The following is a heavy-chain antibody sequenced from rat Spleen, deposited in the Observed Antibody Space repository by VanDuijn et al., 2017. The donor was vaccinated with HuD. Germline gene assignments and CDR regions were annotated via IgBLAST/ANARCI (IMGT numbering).Heavy chain of an antibody. Sequence: QVQLKESGPGLVQPSQTLSLPCTVAGLSLTRYNVSWVRQSPGKGLEWMGMIGNSGGKRYNSALKSRLSISKDTYNSQVFLKMNSLQTEDTATYYCAKDHDYSSYVMDVWGQGASVTVSS. J-gene: IGHJ4*01. V-gene: IGHV2-41*01. CDR3: AKDHDYSSYVMDV. CDR2: IGNSGGK. CDR1: GLSLTRYN. D-gene: IGHD1-2*01.